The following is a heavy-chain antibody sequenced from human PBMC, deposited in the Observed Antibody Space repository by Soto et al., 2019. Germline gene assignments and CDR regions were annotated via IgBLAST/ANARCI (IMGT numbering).Heavy chain of an antibody. D-gene: IGHD2-15*01. J-gene: IGHJ4*02. CDR1: GYTFSNYG. CDR2: ISAYNGNK. Sequence: ASVKVSCKASGYTFSNYGISWPRQAPGRGLEWVGWISAYNGNKDSAQKLQGRVAMTTDPSTNTAYMELRSLKSDDTAVYFCARDVPLTPAPLWHFWGQTTFVTLSS. CDR3: ARDVPLTPAPLWHF. V-gene: IGHV1-18*04.